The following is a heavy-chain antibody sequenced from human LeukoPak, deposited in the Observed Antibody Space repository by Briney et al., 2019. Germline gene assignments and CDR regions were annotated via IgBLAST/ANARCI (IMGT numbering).Heavy chain of an antibody. J-gene: IGHJ4*02. D-gene: IGHD2-15*01. CDR2: INPNSGGT. Sequence: ASVKVSCKASGYTFTSYDINWVRQAPGQGLEWMGWINPNSGGTNYAQKFQGRVAMTRDTSISTAYMELSRLRSDDTAVYYCARDKARVVVAADYWGQGTLVTVSS. CDR3: ARDKARVVVAADY. V-gene: IGHV1-2*02. CDR1: GYTFTSYD.